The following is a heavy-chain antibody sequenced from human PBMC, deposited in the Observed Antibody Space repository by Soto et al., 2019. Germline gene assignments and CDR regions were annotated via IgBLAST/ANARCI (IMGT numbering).Heavy chain of an antibody. V-gene: IGHV1-69*12. D-gene: IGHD2-15*01. CDR1: GGTFSSYA. CDR3: ASARTASCPVGCWFDP. CDR2: IIPIFGTG. J-gene: IGHJ5*02. Sequence: QVQLVQSGAEVKKPGSSVKVSCKASGGTFSSYAISWVRQAPGQGLEWMGGIIPIFGTGNYAQKFQGRVTIPAAGCTSTAYMERSSLRSEDAAVEYCASARTASCPVGCWFDPWGQGTLVTVSS.